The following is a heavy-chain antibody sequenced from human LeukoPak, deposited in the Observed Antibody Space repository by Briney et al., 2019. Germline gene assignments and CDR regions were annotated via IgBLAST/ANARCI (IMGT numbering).Heavy chain of an antibody. CDR1: GGSISSGSYY. J-gene: IGHJ6*02. CDR3: ARRLRAELWLRRNYYYGMDV. CDR2: IYTSGST. D-gene: IGHD5-18*01. V-gene: IGHV4-61*02. Sequence: SETLSLTCTVSGGSISSGSYYWCWIRQPAGKGLEWIGRIYTSGSTNYNPSLKSRVTISVDTSKNQFSLKLSSVTAADTAVYYCARRLRAELWLRRNYYYGMDVWGQGTTVTVSS.